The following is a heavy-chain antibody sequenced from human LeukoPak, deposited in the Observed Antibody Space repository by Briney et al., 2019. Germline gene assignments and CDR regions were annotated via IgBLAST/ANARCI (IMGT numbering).Heavy chain of an antibody. J-gene: IGHJ3*02. CDR1: GGSFSGYY. D-gene: IGHD3-10*01. Sequence: PSETLSLTCAVYGGSFSGYYWSWIRQPPGKGLEWIGEINHSGSTYYNPSLKSRVTISVDTSKNQFSLKLSSVTAADTAVYYCARRLLWFGETDAFDIWGQGTMVTVSS. V-gene: IGHV4-34*01. CDR3: ARRLLWFGETDAFDI. CDR2: INHSGST.